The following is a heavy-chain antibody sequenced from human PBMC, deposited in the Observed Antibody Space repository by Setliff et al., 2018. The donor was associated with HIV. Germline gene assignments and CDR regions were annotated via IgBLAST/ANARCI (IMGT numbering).Heavy chain of an antibody. Sequence: ASETLSPTCTVPGGSISSYYWSWIRQPPGKGPEWIGYIYTNGSTNYNPSLQSRVTISLDPSKNQFSLNLSSVTAADTAVYYCARGGLGVVGAIDYWSQGTLVTVSS. J-gene: IGHJ4*02. CDR2: IYTNGST. D-gene: IGHD2-15*01. CDR3: ARGGLGVVGAIDY. V-gene: IGHV4-4*09. CDR1: GGSISSYY.